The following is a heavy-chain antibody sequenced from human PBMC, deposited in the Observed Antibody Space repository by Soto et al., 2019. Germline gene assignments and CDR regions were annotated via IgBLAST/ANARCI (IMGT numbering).Heavy chain of an antibody. D-gene: IGHD2-21*01. Sequence: QVQLQESGPGLVKPSQTLSLTCTVSGGSISSGGYYWSWIRQHPGKGLEWIGYIYHSGSTYYNPSLKSRVTISVDTSKNQFSLKLSSVTAADTAVYYCARDHGRLGDYNWFDPWGQGTLVTVSS. J-gene: IGHJ5*02. V-gene: IGHV4-31*03. CDR3: ARDHGRLGDYNWFDP. CDR2: IYHSGST. CDR1: GGSISSGGYY.